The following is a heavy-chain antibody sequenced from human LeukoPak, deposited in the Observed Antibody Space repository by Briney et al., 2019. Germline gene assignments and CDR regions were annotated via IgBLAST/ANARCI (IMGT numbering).Heavy chain of an antibody. V-gene: IGHV1-2*02. CDR3: AIFVLRGY. CDR2: INPNSGGT. D-gene: IGHD5-12*01. Sequence: GASVKVSCKASRYTFTGYYMHWVRPAPGQGLEWMGWINPNSGGTNYAQKFQGRVTMTRDTSISTAYMELSSLRYDDTAVYYCAIFVLRGYWGQGTLVTVSS. J-gene: IGHJ4*02. CDR1: RYTFTGYY.